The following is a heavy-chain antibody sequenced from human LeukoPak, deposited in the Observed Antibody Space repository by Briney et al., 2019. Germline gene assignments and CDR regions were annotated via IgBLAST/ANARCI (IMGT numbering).Heavy chain of an antibody. CDR1: GYTFTGYY. J-gene: IGHJ4*02. Sequence: ASVKVSCKASGYTFTGYYMHWVRQAPGQGLEWMGRINPNSGGTNYAQKFQGRVTMTRDTSISTAYMELSRLRSDDTAVYYCARGSYSSGYYFDYWGQGTLVTVSS. V-gene: IGHV1-2*06. D-gene: IGHD6-19*01. CDR2: INPNSGGT. CDR3: ARGSYSSGYYFDY.